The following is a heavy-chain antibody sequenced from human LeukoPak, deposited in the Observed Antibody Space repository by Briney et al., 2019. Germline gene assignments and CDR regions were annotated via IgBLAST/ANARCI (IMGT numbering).Heavy chain of an antibody. J-gene: IGHJ4*02. V-gene: IGHV3-20*04. CDR3: ARDYDSSGYYYHDY. D-gene: IGHD3-22*01. CDR1: GFTFDDYG. Sequence: GSLRLSCAASGFTFDDYGMSWVRQAPGKGLEWVSGINWNGGSTGYADSVKGRFTISRDNAKNSLYLQMNSLRAEDTALYYCARDYDSSGYYYHDYWGQGTLVTVSS. CDR2: INWNGGST.